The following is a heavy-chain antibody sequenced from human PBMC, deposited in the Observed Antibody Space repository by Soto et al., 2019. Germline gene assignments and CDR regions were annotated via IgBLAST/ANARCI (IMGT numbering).Heavy chain of an antibody. Sequence: GASVKVSCKASGGSFSIYAISWVLQAPGQGLEWMGGIIPIFGTANYAQKFQGRVTITADESTSTAYMELSSLRSEDTAVYYCARPGTISHHHYRLAVPAQGTTVPVAS. V-gene: IGHV1-69*13. J-gene: IGHJ6*02. CDR1: GGSFSIYA. D-gene: IGHD3-10*01. CDR3: ARPGTISHHHYRLAV. CDR2: IIPIFGTA.